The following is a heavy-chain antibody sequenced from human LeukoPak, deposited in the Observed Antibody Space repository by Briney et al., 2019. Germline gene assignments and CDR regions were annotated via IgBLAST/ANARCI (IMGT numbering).Heavy chain of an antibody. Sequence: PSDTLSLTCTVSGGSISSYYWSWIRQPPGNGLEWIGYIYYSGSTNYNPSLKSRVTISVDTSKNQFSLKLSSVTAADTAVYYCARGNLGYCSSTSCPLSHFDYWGQGTLVTVSS. CDR3: ARGNLGYCSSTSCPLSHFDY. J-gene: IGHJ4*02. D-gene: IGHD2-2*01. V-gene: IGHV4-59*07. CDR2: IYYSGST. CDR1: GGSISSYY.